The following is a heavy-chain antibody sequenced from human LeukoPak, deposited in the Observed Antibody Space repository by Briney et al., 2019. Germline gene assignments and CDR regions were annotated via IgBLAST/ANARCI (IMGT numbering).Heavy chain of an antibody. V-gene: IGHV3-33*01. D-gene: IGHD3-9*01. CDR1: GFTFSSYG. CDR3: ASQKLVTHLYYFDY. CDR2: IWYDGSNK. J-gene: IGHJ4*02. Sequence: GRSLRLSCAASGFTFSSYGMHWVRQAPGKGLEWVAVIWYDGSNKYYADSVKGRFTISRDNSKNTLYLQMNSLRAEDTAVYYCASQKLVTHLYYFDYWGQGTLLTVSS.